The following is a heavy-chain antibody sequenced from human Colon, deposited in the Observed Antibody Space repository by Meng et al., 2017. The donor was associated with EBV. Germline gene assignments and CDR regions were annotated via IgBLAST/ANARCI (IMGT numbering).Heavy chain of an antibody. D-gene: IGHD2-21*02. CDR1: GCSLSSRLL. CDR3: ARVGAYCGGDCYHPR. V-gene: IGHV4-4*02. CDR2: IYHSGST. Sequence: QVPRRAAGPELVHHSGPRSLPCSVPGCSLSSRLLGSLVRQPPGKGLEWIGEIYHSGSTNYNPSLKSRVTISVDESKNQFSLRLSSVTAADTAVYYCARVGAYCGGDCYHPRWGQGTLVTVSS. J-gene: IGHJ4*02.